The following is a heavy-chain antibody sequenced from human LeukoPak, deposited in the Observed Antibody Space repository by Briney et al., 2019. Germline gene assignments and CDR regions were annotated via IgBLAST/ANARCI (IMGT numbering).Heavy chain of an antibody. V-gene: IGHV1-18*01. CDR2: ISAYTGNT. Sequence: GASVKVSCKASGYTFTSYDINWVRQAPGQGLEWMGWISAYTGNTNYAQKVQGRVTMTTDTSTSTAYMEVRSLRSDDTAVYYCARDSLGSYSSPDNWGQGTLVTVSS. CDR3: ARDSLGSYSSPDN. J-gene: IGHJ4*02. D-gene: IGHD1-26*01. CDR1: GYTFTSYD.